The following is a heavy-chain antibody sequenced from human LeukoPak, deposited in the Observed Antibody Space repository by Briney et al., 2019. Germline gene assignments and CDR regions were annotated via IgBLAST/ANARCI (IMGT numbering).Heavy chain of an antibody. CDR3: AKSSTVTTRAFDI. D-gene: IGHD4-17*01. J-gene: IGHJ3*02. CDR2: ISGSGGST. CDR1: GFTFSSYA. V-gene: IGHV3-23*01. Sequence: GGSLRLSCAASGFTFSSYAMSWVRQAPGKGLEWVSAISGSGGSTYHADSVKGWFTISRDNSKNTLYLQMNSLRAEDTAVYYCAKSSTVTTRAFDIWGQGTMVTVSS.